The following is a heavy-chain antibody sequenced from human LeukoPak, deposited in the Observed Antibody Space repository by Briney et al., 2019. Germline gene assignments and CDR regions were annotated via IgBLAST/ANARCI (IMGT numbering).Heavy chain of an antibody. CDR2: ISAYNGNT. V-gene: IGHV1-18*01. CDR1: GYTFTSYG. D-gene: IGHD6-19*01. CDR3: ARDRRIAVAEFDY. Sequence: ASVKVSCKASGYTFTSYGISWVRQAPGQGLEWMGWISAYNGNTNYAQKLQGRVTMTTDTSTSTAYTGLRSLRSDDTAVYYCARDRRIAVAEFDYWGQGTLVTVSS. J-gene: IGHJ4*02.